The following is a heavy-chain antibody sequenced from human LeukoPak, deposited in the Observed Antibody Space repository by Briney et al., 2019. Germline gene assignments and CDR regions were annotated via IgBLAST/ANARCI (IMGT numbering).Heavy chain of an antibody. CDR1: GGSISRYY. J-gene: IGHJ6*03. Sequence: PSLTLSLTCTVSGGSISRYYWSWIRHPPGKGLEWIGYIYYSGSTNYNPSLKSRVTISVDTSKNQFSLKLSSVTAADTAVYYCARVLGHYYYYMDVWGKGTTVTVSS. CDR3: ARVLGHYYYYMDV. CDR2: IYYSGST. V-gene: IGHV4-59*08.